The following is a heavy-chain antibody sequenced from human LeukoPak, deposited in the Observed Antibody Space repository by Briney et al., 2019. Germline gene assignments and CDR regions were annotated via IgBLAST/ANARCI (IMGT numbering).Heavy chain of an antibody. Sequence: SETLSLTCTVSGGSISSSSYYWGWIRQPPGKGLEWIGSIYYSGSTYYNPSLKSRVTISVDTSKNQFSLKLSSVTAADTAVYYCASLVTIFGVVIGDEYYMDVWGKGTTVTVSS. CDR2: IYYSGST. D-gene: IGHD3-3*01. V-gene: IGHV4-39*07. CDR1: GGSISSSSYY. J-gene: IGHJ6*03. CDR3: ASLVTIFGVVIGDEYYMDV.